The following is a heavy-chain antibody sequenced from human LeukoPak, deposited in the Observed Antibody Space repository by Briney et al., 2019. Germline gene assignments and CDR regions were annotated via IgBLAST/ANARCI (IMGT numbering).Heavy chain of an antibody. D-gene: IGHD3-10*01. J-gene: IGHJ4*02. CDR2: IIPIFGTA. V-gene: IGHV1-69*13. Sequence: ASVKVSCKASGGTFSSYAISWVRQAPGQGLEWMGGIIPIFGTANYAQKFQGRVTITADESTSTAYMELSSLRSEDTVVYYCARSKVTMLRGVIPYFDYWGQGTLVTVSS. CDR1: GGTFSSYA. CDR3: ARSKVTMLRGVIPYFDY.